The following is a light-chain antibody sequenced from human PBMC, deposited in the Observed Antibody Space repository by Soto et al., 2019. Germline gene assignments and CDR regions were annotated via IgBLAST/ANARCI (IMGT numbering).Light chain of an antibody. V-gene: IGKV3-11*01. CDR3: QQRSSWPPFT. CDR2: DTS. CDR1: QSVSSY. J-gene: IGKJ2*01. Sequence: EIVLTQSPATLSLSPGDTATLSCRASQSVSSYLGWYQQRPGQVPRLLIYDTSNRATGIPARFSGSGSGTDFTLTISSLETEDSAVYYCQQRSSWPPFTFGQGTKLEIK.